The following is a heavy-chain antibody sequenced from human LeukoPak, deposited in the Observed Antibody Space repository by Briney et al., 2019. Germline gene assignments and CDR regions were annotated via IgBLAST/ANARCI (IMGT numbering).Heavy chain of an antibody. CDR1: GFTFSSYG. Sequence: GGSLRLSCAASGFTFSSYGMHWVRQAPGKGLEWVAVISYDGSNKYYADSVKGRFTIPRDNSKNTLYLQMNSLRAEDTAVYYCARGGYDYWGQGTLVTVSS. D-gene: IGHD3-16*01. CDR2: ISYDGSNK. CDR3: ARGGYDY. J-gene: IGHJ4*02. V-gene: IGHV3-30*03.